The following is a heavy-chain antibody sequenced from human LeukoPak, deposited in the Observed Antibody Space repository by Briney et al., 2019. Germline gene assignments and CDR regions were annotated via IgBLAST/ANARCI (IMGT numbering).Heavy chain of an antibody. D-gene: IGHD3-10*01. CDR3: ARASGFGELLKGKRWFDP. CDR1: GGSISSGGYS. CDR2: IYHSGST. J-gene: IGHJ5*02. Sequence: SQTLSLTCAVSGGSISSGGYSWSWIRQPPGKGLEWIGYIYHSGSTYYNLSLKSRVTILVDRSKNQFSLKLSSVTAADTAVYYCARASGFGELLKGKRWFDPWGQGTLVTVSS. V-gene: IGHV4-30-2*01.